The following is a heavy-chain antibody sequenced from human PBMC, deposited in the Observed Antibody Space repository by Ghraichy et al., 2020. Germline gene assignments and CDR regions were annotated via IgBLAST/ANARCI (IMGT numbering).Heavy chain of an antibody. Sequence: SETLSLTCTVSGGSISSYYWSWIRQPPGKGLEWIGYIYYSGSTNYNPSLKSRVTISVDTSKNQFSLKLSSVTAADTAVYYCAREDDYGDYVEWGQGTLVTVSS. V-gene: IGHV4-59*01. CDR1: GGSISSYY. CDR3: AREDDYGDYVE. J-gene: IGHJ4*02. D-gene: IGHD4-17*01. CDR2: IYYSGST.